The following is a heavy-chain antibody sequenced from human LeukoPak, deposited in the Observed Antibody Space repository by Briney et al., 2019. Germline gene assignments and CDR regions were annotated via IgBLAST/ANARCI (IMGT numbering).Heavy chain of an antibody. CDR3: ASEPYYYDSSGHNYYYYGVDV. D-gene: IGHD3-22*01. Sequence: GRSLRLSCAASGFTFSSYAMHWVRQAPGKGLEWVAVISYDGSNKYYADSVKGRFTISRDNSKNTLYLQMNSLRAEDTAVYYCASEPYYYDSSGHNYYYYGVDVWGQGTTVTVSS. CDR1: GFTFSSYA. J-gene: IGHJ6*02. V-gene: IGHV3-30-3*01. CDR2: ISYDGSNK.